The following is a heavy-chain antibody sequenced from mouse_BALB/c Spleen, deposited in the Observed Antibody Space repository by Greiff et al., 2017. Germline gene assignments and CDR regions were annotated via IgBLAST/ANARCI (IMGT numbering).Heavy chain of an antibody. CDR2: IYPGNVNT. V-gene: IGHV1S56*01. J-gene: IGHJ2*01. Sequence: VQLQQSGPELVKPGASVRISCKASGYTFTSYYIHWVKQRPGQGLEWIGWIYPGNVNTKYNEKFKGKATLTADKSSSTAYMQLSSLTSEDSAVYFCAREGYDGYYFDYWGQGTTLTVSS. CDR3: AREGYDGYYFDY. CDR1: GYTFTSYY. D-gene: IGHD2-3*01.